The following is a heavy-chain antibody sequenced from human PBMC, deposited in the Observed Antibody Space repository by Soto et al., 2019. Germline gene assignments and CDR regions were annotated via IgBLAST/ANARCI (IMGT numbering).Heavy chain of an antibody. V-gene: IGHV3-23*01. CDR2: ISGSGGST. J-gene: IGHJ5*02. D-gene: IGHD4-17*01. CDR3: AKDRGAQGWFDP. CDR1: GFTFSSYA. Sequence: GGSLRLSXAASGFTFSSYAMSWVRQAPGKGLEWVSAISGSGGSTYYADSVKGRFTISRDNSKNTLYLQMNSLRAEDTAVYYCAKDRGAQGWFDPWGQGTLVTVSS.